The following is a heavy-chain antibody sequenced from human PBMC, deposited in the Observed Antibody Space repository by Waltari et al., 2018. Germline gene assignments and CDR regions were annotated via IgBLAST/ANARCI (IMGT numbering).Heavy chain of an antibody. V-gene: IGHV4-34*01. D-gene: IGHD4-17*01. J-gene: IGHJ6*02. CDR1: GGSFSGYY. CDR2: ISHSGST. CDR3: ARPTVTYYYYYYGLDV. Sequence: QVQLQQWGAGLLKPSETLSLTCAVYGGSFSGYYWSWICQPPGKGLEWIGEISHSGSTNYTPSLKSRVTISVDTSKNQFSLKLSSVTAADTAVYYCARPTVTYYYYYYGLDVWGQGTTVTVSS.